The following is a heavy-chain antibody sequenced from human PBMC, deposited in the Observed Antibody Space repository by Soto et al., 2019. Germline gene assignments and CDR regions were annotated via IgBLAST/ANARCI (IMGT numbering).Heavy chain of an antibody. V-gene: IGHV3-74*01. D-gene: IGHD6-13*01. CDR3: ARGGIAAAAWVSEF. CDR2: IKSAGTTT. J-gene: IGHJ4*02. Sequence: WISKKQGKGLVWFSHIKSAGTTTNYADSVKGRFTISRDNAKTTLYLQMNSLRAEDTAVYYCARGGIAAAAWVSEFWGQGTLVTVSS.